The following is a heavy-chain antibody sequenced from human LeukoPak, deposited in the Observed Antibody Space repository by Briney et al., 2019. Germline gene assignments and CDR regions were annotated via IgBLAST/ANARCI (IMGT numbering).Heavy chain of an antibody. CDR1: GGPISSYY. V-gene: IGHV4-4*07. J-gene: IGHJ4*02. CDR3: ARGRKYTSGYRVTELGSGYSDY. CDR2: IYTSGST. D-gene: IGHD5-18*01. Sequence: SETLSLTCTASGGPISSYYWSWLRQPAGKGLEWIGRIYTSGSTNYNPSLKSRVTMSVDTSKNQFSLKLSSVTAADTAVYYCARGRKYTSGYRVTELGSGYSDYWGQGTLVTVSS.